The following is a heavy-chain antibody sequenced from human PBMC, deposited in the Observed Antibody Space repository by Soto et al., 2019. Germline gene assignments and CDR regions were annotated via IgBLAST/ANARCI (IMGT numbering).Heavy chain of an antibody. Sequence: QVQLVQSGAEVKKPGSSVKVSCKASGGTFSSYRINWVRQAPGQGLEWVGGIVPIYRTADYAQKFQGRVTITADESARTAYMELRSLKSQDTAVYYCARDSGAKLSSSWGQETLFTGSS. CDR2: IVPIYRTA. CDR3: ARDSGAKLSSS. D-gene: IGHD6-13*01. CDR1: GGTFSSYR. V-gene: IGHV1-69*01. J-gene: IGHJ4*02.